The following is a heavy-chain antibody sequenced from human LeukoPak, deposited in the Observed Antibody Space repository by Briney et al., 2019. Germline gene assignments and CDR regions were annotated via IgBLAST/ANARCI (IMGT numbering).Heavy chain of an antibody. V-gene: IGHV4-34*01. Sequence: KPSETLSLTCAVYGGSFSGYYWSWIRQPPGKGLEWIGEINHSGSTNYNPSLKSRVTISVDTSKNQFSLKLSSVTAADTAVYYCARGREDTAMVGYYFDYWGQGTLVTVSS. CDR3: ARGREDTAMVGYYFDY. J-gene: IGHJ4*02. D-gene: IGHD5-18*01. CDR2: INHSGST. CDR1: GGSFSGYY.